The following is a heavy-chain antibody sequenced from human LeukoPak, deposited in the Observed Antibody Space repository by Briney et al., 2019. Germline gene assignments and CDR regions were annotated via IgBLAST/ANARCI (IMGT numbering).Heavy chain of an antibody. D-gene: IGHD3-9*01. CDR2: IDYSGST. Sequence: SETLSLTCTVSGGSISSFYWSWIRQPPGKGLEWIGCIDYSGSTNYNPSLKSRVTISVDTSNNQLSLRLSSVTAADTAVYYCARGGMTYYDILTGYSYGMDVWGQGTTVTVSS. J-gene: IGHJ6*02. V-gene: IGHV4-59*01. CDR1: GGSISSFY. CDR3: ARGGMTYYDILTGYSYGMDV.